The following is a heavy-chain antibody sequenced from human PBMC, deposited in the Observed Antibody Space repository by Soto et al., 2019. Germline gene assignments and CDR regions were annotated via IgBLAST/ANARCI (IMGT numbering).Heavy chain of an antibody. D-gene: IGHD3-22*01. Sequence: QVQLQESGPGLVKPSQTLSLTCTVSGGSISSGGYYWSWIRQHPGKGLEWIGYIYYSGSTYYNPSRKSRVTISVDTSKNQFALKLSSVTAADTAVYYCARDGNYYDSSGTVGFDPWGQGTLVTVSS. V-gene: IGHV4-31*03. CDR1: GGSISSGGYY. J-gene: IGHJ5*02. CDR3: ARDGNYYDSSGTVGFDP. CDR2: IYYSGST.